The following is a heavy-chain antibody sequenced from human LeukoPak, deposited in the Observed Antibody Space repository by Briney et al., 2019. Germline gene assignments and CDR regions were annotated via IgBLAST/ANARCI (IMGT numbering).Heavy chain of an antibody. CDR3: ALLYCGGDCYFRY. D-gene: IGHD2-21*02. V-gene: IGHV3-23*01. CDR2: ISGSGGST. Sequence: GGSLRLSCAASGFTFSSYSMNWVRQAPGKGLEWVSAISGSGGSTYYADSVKGRFTISRDNSKNTLYLQMNSLRAEDTAVYYCALLYCGGDCYFRYWGQGTLVTVSS. J-gene: IGHJ4*02. CDR1: GFTFSSYS.